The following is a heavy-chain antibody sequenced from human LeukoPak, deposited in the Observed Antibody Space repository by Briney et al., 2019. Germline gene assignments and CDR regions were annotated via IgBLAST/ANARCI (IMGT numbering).Heavy chain of an antibody. CDR3: ARDDDGGYGFDY. D-gene: IGHD3-16*01. Sequence: GASVKVSCKASGYTFTRYYMHWVRQAPVQGLEWMGLINPSGGSTKYAQKFHGRVTMTRDTSTNTVYMELSSLRSEDTALYYCARDDDGGYGFDYWGQGTLVTVSS. CDR1: GYTFTRYY. V-gene: IGHV1-46*01. J-gene: IGHJ4*02. CDR2: INPSGGST.